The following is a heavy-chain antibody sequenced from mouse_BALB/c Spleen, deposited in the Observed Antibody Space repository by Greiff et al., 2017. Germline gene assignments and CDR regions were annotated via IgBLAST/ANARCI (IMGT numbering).Heavy chain of an antibody. J-gene: IGHJ2*01. Sequence: EVQVVESGGDLVKPGGSLKLSCAASGFTFSSYGMSWVRQTPDKRLEWVATISSGGSYTYYPDSVKGRFTISRDNAKNTLYLQMSSLKSEDTAMYYCARQGAYYGNYYFDYWGQGTTLTVSS. CDR2: ISSGGSYT. D-gene: IGHD2-10*01. CDR1: GFTFSSYG. V-gene: IGHV5-6*01. CDR3: ARQGAYYGNYYFDY.